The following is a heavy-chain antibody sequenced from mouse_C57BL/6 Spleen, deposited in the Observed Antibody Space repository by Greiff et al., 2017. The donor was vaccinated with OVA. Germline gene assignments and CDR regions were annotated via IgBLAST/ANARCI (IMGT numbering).Heavy chain of an antibody. D-gene: IGHD2-1*01. CDR1: GYTFTDYY. CDR3: ARGHGNYEGDAMDY. Sequence: EVQLQQSGPELVKPGASVKISCKASGYTFTDYYMNWVKQSHGKSLEWIGDINPNNGGTSYNQKFKGKATLTVDKSSSTAYMELRSLTSEDSAVYYCARGHGNYEGDAMDYWGQGTSVTVSS. V-gene: IGHV1-26*01. J-gene: IGHJ4*01. CDR2: INPNNGGT.